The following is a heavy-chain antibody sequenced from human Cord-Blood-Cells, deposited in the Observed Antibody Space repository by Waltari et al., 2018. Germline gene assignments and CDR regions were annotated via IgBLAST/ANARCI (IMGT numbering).Heavy chain of an antibody. V-gene: IGHV3-30-3*01. CDR2: ISYDGSNK. Sequence: QVQLVESGGGVVQPGRSLRLSCAASGFTFSSYAMHWVRQAPGKGLEWVAVISYDGSNKYYADSVKGRFTISRDNSKNTLYLQMNSLRAEDTAVYYCARPPAAGNSLGWFDPWGQGTLVTVSS. D-gene: IGHD6-13*01. CDR3: ARPPAAGNSLGWFDP. CDR1: GFTFSSYA. J-gene: IGHJ5*02.